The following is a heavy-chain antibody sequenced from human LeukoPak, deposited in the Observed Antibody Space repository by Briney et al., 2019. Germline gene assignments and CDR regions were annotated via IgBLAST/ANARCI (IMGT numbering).Heavy chain of an antibody. V-gene: IGHV3-23*01. D-gene: IGHD3-22*01. CDR3: ARDFDSDSSGFDY. CDR1: GFTFSSYA. CDR2: ISGSGGST. J-gene: IGHJ4*02. Sequence: GGSLRLSCAASGFTFSSYAMSWVRQAPGKGLEWVSAISGSGGSTYSADSVKGRFTISRDNSKNTLYLQMGSLRAEDMAVYYCARDFDSDSSGFDYWGQGTLVTVSS.